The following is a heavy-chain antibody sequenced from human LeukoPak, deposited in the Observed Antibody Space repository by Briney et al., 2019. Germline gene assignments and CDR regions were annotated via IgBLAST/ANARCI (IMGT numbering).Heavy chain of an antibody. CDR3: AREKGDYNYYYGMDV. D-gene: IGHD2-21*02. CDR2: ISGSGSTI. CDR1: GFTFSSYE. V-gene: IGHV3-48*03. J-gene: IGHJ6*02. Sequence: GGSLRLSCAASGFTFSSYEMNWVRQAPGKGLEWVSYISGSGSTIYYADSVKGRFTISRDNAKNSLYLQMNSLRAEDTAVCYCAREKGDYNYYYGMDVWGQGTTVTVSS.